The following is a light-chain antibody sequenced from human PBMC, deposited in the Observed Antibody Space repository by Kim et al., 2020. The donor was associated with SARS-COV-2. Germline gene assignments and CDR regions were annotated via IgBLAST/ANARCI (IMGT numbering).Light chain of an antibody. CDR3: LLSYSDSRV. J-gene: IGLJ2*01. CDR1: TGAVTSDHF. CDR2: DTG. Sequence: PGGNVTLPCDSSTGAVTSDHFPYWFQQKPGQAPRTLIYDTGNRHSWTPARCSGSLLGGKAALTLSAAQAEDEADYYCLLSYSDSRVFGGGTQLTVL. V-gene: IGLV7-46*01.